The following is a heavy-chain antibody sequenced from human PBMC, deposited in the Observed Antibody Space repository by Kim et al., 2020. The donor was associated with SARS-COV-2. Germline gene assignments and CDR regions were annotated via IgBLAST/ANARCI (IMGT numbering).Heavy chain of an antibody. D-gene: IGHD3-10*01. V-gene: IGHV3-21*01. Sequence: GGSLRLSCAASGFTFSSYSMNWVRQAPGKGLEWVSSISSSSSYIYYADSVKGRFTISRDNAKNSLYLQMNSLRAEDTAVYYCARDEDYYGSGSYYNVNYYYYGMDVWGQGTTVTVSS. CDR1: GFTFSSYS. CDR2: ISSSSSYI. J-gene: IGHJ6*02. CDR3: ARDEDYYGSGSYYNVNYYYYGMDV.